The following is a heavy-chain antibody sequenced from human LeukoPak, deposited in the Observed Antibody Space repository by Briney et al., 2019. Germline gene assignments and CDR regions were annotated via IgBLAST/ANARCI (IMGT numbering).Heavy chain of an antibody. J-gene: IGHJ4*02. CDR2: IYPTDSDT. CDR1: GYSFPSYW. D-gene: IGHD3-3*01. Sequence: GESLKISCKGSGYSFPSYWIGWVRQLPGKGLEWMGIIYPTDSDTKYSPSFQGQVTISADKSISTVYLQWSSLKASDTAMYYCARRGNSGYYLIDYWGQGTLVTVSS. CDR3: ARRGNSGYYLIDY. V-gene: IGHV5-51*01.